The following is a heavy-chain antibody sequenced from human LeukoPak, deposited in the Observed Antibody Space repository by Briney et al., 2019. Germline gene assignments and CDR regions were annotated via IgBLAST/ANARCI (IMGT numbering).Heavy chain of an antibody. V-gene: IGHV1-2*02. Sequence: ASVKVSCKASGCTFTGSYMHWVRQAPGQGLEWMGWINPNSGGTNYAQKFRGRVTMTRDTSISTAYMELSRLKSDDTAFYYCAKYYYDSYEGYYFDYWGQGTLVTVSS. J-gene: IGHJ4*02. CDR2: INPNSGGT. CDR3: AKYYYDSYEGYYFDY. D-gene: IGHD3-22*01. CDR1: GCTFTGSY.